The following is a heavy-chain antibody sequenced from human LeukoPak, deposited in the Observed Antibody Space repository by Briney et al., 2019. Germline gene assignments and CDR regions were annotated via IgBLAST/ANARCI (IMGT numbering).Heavy chain of an antibody. CDR1: RGSFSGYY. D-gene: IGHD4-11*01. CDR2: INHSGST. Sequence: SETLSLTCAVYRGSFSGYYWSWIRQPPGKGLEWIGEINHSGSTNYNPSLKSRVSISADTSKSQFSLKLSSVTAADTAVYYCARDLQYHYWGQGTLVTVSS. J-gene: IGHJ4*02. CDR3: ARDLQYHY. V-gene: IGHV4-34*01.